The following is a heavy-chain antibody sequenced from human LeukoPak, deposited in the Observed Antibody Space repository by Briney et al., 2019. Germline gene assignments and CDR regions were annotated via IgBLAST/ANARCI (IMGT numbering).Heavy chain of an antibody. D-gene: IGHD2-15*01. Sequence: PGGSLRLSCAASGFTFSSYGMSWVRQAPGKGLEWVSAISGSGGSTYYADSVKGRFTIPRDNSKNTLYLQMNSLRAEDTAVYYCAKDLRDIEVVVAAKSHWGQGTLVTVSS. J-gene: IGHJ4*02. CDR1: GFTFSSYG. CDR3: AKDLRDIEVVVAAKSH. CDR2: ISGSGGST. V-gene: IGHV3-23*01.